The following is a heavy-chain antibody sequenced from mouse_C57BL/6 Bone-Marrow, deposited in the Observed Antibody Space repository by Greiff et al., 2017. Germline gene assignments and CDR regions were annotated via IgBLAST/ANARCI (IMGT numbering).Heavy chain of an antibody. CDR1: GYTFTSYW. V-gene: IGHV1-69*01. CDR2: IDPSDSYT. J-gene: IGHJ4*01. Sequence: QVQLQQPGAELVMPGASVKLSCKASGYTFTSYWMHWVKQRPGQGLEWIGEIDPSDSYTNYNQKFKGKSTLTVDKSSSTAYMQLGSLTSEDSAVYYCAREWGAMDYWGQGTSVTVSS. CDR3: AREWGAMDY.